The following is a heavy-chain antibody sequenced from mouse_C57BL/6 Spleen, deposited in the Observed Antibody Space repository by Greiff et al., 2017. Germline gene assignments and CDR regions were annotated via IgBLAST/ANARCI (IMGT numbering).Heavy chain of an antibody. CDR3: ARQFYYCGSSYGYFDY. CDR2: ISGGGGNT. V-gene: IGHV5-9*01. J-gene: IGHJ2*01. Sequence: EVKLVESGGGLVKPGGSLKLSCAASGFTFSSYTMSWVRQTPEKRLEWVATISGGGGNTYYPDSVKGRFTISRDNAKNTLYLQMSSLRSEDTALYYCARQFYYCGSSYGYFDYWGQGTTLTVSS. CDR1: GFTFSSYT. D-gene: IGHD1-1*01.